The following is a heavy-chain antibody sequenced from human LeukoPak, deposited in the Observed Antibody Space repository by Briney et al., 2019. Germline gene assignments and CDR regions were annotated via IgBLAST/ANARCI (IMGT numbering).Heavy chain of an antibody. Sequence: SETLSLTCDVYGGSFSGYYWSWIRQPPGKGLEWIGEINHSGSTNYNPSLKSRVTISVDTSKNQFSLKLSSVTAADTAVYYCARGSPYYSDSSGYYGYYYDMDVWGQGTTVTVSS. D-gene: IGHD3-22*01. V-gene: IGHV4-34*01. CDR1: GGSFSGYY. CDR3: ARGSPYYSDSSGYYGYYYDMDV. J-gene: IGHJ6*02. CDR2: INHSGST.